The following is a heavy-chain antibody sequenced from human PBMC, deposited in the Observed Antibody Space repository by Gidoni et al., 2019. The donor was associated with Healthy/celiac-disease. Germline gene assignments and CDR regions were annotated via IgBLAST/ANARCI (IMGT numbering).Heavy chain of an antibody. Sequence: QVQLVESGGGVVQPGRSLRLSCAASGFTFSSYAMHWVRQVPGKGLEWVAVISYDGSNKYYADSVKGRFTISRDNSKNTLYLQMNSLRAEDTAVYYCARDESSSSMGMDVWGQGTTVTVSS. D-gene: IGHD6-6*01. CDR2: ISYDGSNK. J-gene: IGHJ6*02. V-gene: IGHV3-30-3*01. CDR3: ARDESSSSMGMDV. CDR1: GFTFSSYA.